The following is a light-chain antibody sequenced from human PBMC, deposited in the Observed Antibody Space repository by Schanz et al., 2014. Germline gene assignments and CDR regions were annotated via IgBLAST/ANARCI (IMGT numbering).Light chain of an antibody. J-gene: IGLJ2*01. CDR1: SSNIGAGYD. Sequence: QSVLTQPPSVSGAPGQRVTISCTGSSSNIGAGYDVHWYQLLPGTAPKLLIYANTNRPSGVPDRFSGSKSGTSASLTVSGLQADDEADYYCSSYGGRVGHVIFGGGTKLTVL. CDR3: SSYGGRVGHVI. V-gene: IGLV1-40*01. CDR2: ANT.